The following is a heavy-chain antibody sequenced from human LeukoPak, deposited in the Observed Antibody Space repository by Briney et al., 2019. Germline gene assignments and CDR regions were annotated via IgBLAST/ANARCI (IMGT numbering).Heavy chain of an antibody. Sequence: GGSLRLSCAASGFTFSSYGMHWVRQAPGKGLEWVAFIRYDGSNKYYADSVKGRFTISRDNSKNTLYLQMNSLRAEDTAVYYCAKDHLRKWFGESRDAFDIWGQGTMVTVSS. J-gene: IGHJ3*02. D-gene: IGHD3-10*01. CDR1: GFTFSSYG. CDR2: IRYDGSNK. V-gene: IGHV3-30*02. CDR3: AKDHLRKWFGESRDAFDI.